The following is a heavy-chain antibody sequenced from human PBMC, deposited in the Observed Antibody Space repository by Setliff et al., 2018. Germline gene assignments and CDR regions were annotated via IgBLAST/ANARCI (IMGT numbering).Heavy chain of an antibody. CDR2: LNPKSNDT. CDR1: GYTFTDYY. Sequence: ASVKVSCKTSGYTFTDYYIHWVRQAPGEGLEWMGWLNPKSNDTSYAQKFLGRVTMTRDTSISAAYMELITLRSDDTALYYCARDPLPKHYDVVTGYYSAPNYYYMDVWGKGTTVTVSS. V-gene: IGHV1-2*02. J-gene: IGHJ6*03. D-gene: IGHD3-9*01. CDR3: ARDPLPKHYDVVTGYYSAPNYYYMDV.